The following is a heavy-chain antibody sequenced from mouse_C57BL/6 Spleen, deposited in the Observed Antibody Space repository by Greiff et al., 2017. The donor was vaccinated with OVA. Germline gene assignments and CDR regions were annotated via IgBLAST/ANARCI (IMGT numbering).Heavy chain of an antibody. Sequence: VQLQQSGPELVKPGASVKISCKASGYSFTGYYMHWVKQSHGNILDWIGYIYPYNGVSSYNQKFKGKATLTVDKSSSTAYMELRSLTSEDSAVYYCARGTITTVVAPHFDYWGQGTTLTVSS. D-gene: IGHD1-1*01. CDR3: ARGTITTVVAPHFDY. CDR2: IYPYNGVS. V-gene: IGHV1-31*01. J-gene: IGHJ2*01. CDR1: GYSFTGYY.